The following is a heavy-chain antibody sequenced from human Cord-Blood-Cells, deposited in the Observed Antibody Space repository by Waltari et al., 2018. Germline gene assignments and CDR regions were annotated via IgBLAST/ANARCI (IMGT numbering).Heavy chain of an antibody. J-gene: IGHJ2*01. CDR2: IYGGGST. CDR3: ARASGSWVTGYFDL. D-gene: IGHD2-21*02. CDR1: GFTVSSNY. V-gene: IGHV3-53*01. Sequence: EVQLVESGGGLIQPGGSLRLSCAASGFTVSSNYMSWVRRAPGKWLEWVSVIYGGGSTYYADSVKGRFTISRDNSKNTLYLQMNSLRAEDTAVYYCARASGSWVTGYFDLWGRGTLVTVSS.